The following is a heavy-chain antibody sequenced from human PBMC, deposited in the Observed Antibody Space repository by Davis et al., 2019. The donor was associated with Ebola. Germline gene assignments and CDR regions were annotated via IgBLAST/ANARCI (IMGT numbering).Heavy chain of an antibody. CDR3: ARHHGGNSGYDLDY. Sequence: MPSETLSLTCTVSGGSIRSYYWSWIRQPPGKGLEWLGYPYYIGFTNYNPSLKSRATISVDTSKNQFSLKLSSVTAADTAVYYCARHHGGNSGYDLDYWGQGTLVTVSS. CDR1: GGSIRSYY. J-gene: IGHJ4*02. V-gene: IGHV4-59*08. CDR2: PYYIGFT. D-gene: IGHD5-12*01.